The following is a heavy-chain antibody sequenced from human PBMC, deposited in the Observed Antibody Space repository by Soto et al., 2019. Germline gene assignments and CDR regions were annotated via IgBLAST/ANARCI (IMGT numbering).Heavy chain of an antibody. Sequence: TLSLTCTVSGYSISSGHYYWGWIRQPPGKGLESIGSTSYHGSTTYNPSLKSRVTISVDTSKNQFSLRLSSLTAADTAVYYCARVGIAAAGLYYFDYWGQGTTVTVSS. CDR1: GYSISSGHY. CDR3: ARVGIAAAGLYYFDY. CDR2: TSYHGST. V-gene: IGHV4-38-2*02. J-gene: IGHJ4*03. D-gene: IGHD6-13*01.